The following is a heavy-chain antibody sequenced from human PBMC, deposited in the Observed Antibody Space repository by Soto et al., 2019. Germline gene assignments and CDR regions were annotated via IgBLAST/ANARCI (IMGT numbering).Heavy chain of an antibody. Sequence: QIQLVQSGAEVKKPGASVKVSCKASGYTFSSYHITWVRQAPGQGLEWMGWISAYNGNTNYAQNLQGRVTMTTDPATSTAYMELRSLRSDDTAVYYCARDRPPVDYWGQGTLVTVSS. CDR2: ISAYNGNT. V-gene: IGHV1-18*01. CDR3: ARDRPPVDY. J-gene: IGHJ4*02. CDR1: GYTFSSYH.